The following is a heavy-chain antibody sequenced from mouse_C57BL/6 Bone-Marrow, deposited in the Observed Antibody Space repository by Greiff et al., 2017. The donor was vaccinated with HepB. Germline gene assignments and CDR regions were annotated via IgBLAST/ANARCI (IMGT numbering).Heavy chain of an antibody. Sequence: VMLVESGGGLVQPGGSLKLSCAASGFTFSDYYMYWVRQTPEKRLEWVAYISNGGGSTYYPDTVKGRFTISRDNAKNTLYLQMSRLKSEDTAMYYCARHRGFAYWGQGTLVTVSA. CDR2: ISNGGGST. J-gene: IGHJ3*01. CDR1: GFTFSDYY. V-gene: IGHV5-12*01. D-gene: IGHD3-3*01. CDR3: ARHRGFAY.